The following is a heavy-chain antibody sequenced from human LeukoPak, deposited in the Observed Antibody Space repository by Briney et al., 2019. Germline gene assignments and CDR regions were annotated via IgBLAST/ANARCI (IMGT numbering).Heavy chain of an antibody. Sequence: GESLKISCKVSGYSFTSYWIGWVRQMPGKGLGWMGIIYPGDSDTRYSPSFQGQVTISADKSISPAYLQWSSLKASDTAMYYCARRAIAAAGNAIDYWGQGTLVTVSS. CDR3: ARRAIAAAGNAIDY. V-gene: IGHV5-51*01. J-gene: IGHJ4*02. CDR1: GYSFTSYW. CDR2: IYPGDSDT. D-gene: IGHD6-13*01.